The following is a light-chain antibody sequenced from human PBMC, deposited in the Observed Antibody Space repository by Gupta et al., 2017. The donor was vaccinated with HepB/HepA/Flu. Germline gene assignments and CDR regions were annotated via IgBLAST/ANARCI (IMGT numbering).Light chain of an antibody. CDR1: QSFLHTDGKTY. V-gene: IGKV2D-29*01. CDR2: EIS. CDR3: MQSTQLPWT. J-gene: IGKJ1*01. Sequence: DIVMTQTPLALSVTPGQPASISCKSSQSFLHTDGKTYLSWFLQKPGQPPQLLIHEISSRFSGGPDGFSGSGSGTDFTLKISRVEADDVGVYYCMQSTQLPWTFGQGTKVEIK.